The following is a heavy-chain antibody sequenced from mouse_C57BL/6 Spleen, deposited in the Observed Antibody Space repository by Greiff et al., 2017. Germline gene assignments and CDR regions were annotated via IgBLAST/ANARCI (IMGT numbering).Heavy chain of an antibody. V-gene: IGHV1-80*01. CDR3: ARRGLLLYYFDY. D-gene: IGHD2-1*01. J-gene: IGHJ2*01. CDR2: FYPGDGDT. Sequence: QVQLQQSGAELVKPGASVKISCKASGYAFSSSWLTWVKQRPGKGLEWIGQFYPGDGDTNYNGKFKGKATLTADKSSSTAYMQLSSLTSEDSAVYFCARRGLLLYYFDYWGQGTTRTVSS. CDR1: GYAFSSSW.